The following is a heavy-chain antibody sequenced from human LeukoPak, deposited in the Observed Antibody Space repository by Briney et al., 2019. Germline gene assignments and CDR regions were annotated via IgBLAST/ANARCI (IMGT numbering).Heavy chain of an antibody. D-gene: IGHD5-18*01. CDR1: GGSISSYY. CDR3: ARGGYSYGSLVVFDY. CDR2: IYYSGST. V-gene: IGHV4-59*01. J-gene: IGHJ4*02. Sequence: SETLSLTCTVSGGSISSYYWSWIRQRPGKGLECIGYIYYSGSTTYNPSLTSRVTISVDTSKNQFSLRLSSVTAADTAVYYCARGGYSYGSLVVFDYWGQGTLVTVSS.